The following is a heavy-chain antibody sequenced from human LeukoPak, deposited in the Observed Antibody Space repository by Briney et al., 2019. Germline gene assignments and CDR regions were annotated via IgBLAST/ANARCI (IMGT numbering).Heavy chain of an antibody. J-gene: IGHJ3*02. CDR2: LRDDGSNK. CDR3: ARVRYYDSSGHDAFDI. D-gene: IGHD3-22*01. CDR1: GFTFSSYG. Sequence: GGSLRLSCAVSGFTFSSYGMHWVRQAPGKGLEWVAFLRDDGSNKRYADSVKGRFTISRDNSKNTLYLQMSSLRAEDTAVYYCARVRYYDSSGHDAFDIWGQGTMVTVSS. V-gene: IGHV3-30*02.